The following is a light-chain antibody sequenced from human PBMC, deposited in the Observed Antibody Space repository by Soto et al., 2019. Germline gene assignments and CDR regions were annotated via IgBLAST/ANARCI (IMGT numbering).Light chain of an antibody. CDR2: SNN. J-gene: IGLJ1*01. CDR3: AAWDDSLNGYV. Sequence: QSVLTQPPSASGTPGQRVTISCSGSSSNIGSNTVNWYQQLPGTAPKLRIYSNNQRPSGGPDRFSGYKSGTSASLAISGLQSEDEADYYCAAWDDSLNGYVFGTGTKLTVL. V-gene: IGLV1-44*01. CDR1: SSNIGSNT.